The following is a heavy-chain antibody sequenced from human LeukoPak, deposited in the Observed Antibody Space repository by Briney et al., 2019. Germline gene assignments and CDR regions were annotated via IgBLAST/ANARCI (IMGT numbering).Heavy chain of an antibody. CDR1: GDSISNYF. V-gene: IGHV4-59*01. D-gene: IGHD3-10*01. J-gene: IGHJ5*02. CDR2: INYSGST. Sequence: PSETLSLTCTVSGDSISNYFWSWIRQPPGKGLDWIGYINYSGSTNYNPSLRSRVTISIDTSKNHFSLRLSSVTAADTAVYYCARSGWFGELLSVFDPWGQGTLVTVSS. CDR3: ARSGWFGELLSVFDP.